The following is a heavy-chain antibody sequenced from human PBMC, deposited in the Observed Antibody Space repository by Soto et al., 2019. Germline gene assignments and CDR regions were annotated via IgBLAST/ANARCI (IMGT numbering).Heavy chain of an antibody. CDR3: AREVGHMDV. CDR1: GYTFTTYG. Sequence: QVQLVQSGAEVKKPGASVKVSCKASGYTFTTYGVNWVRQAPGQGLERMGWISPYNGDTNYAQKLQGRVTMTTDTSTRPAYMELRSLRSDDTAVYYCAREVGHMDVWGQGTTVTVSS. CDR2: ISPYNGDT. J-gene: IGHJ6*02. V-gene: IGHV1-18*04. D-gene: IGHD2-2*01.